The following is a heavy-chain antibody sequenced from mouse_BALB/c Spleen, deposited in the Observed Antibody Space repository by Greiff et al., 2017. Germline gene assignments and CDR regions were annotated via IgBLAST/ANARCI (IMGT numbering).Heavy chain of an antibody. CDR1: GFTFSSYG. J-gene: IGHJ2*01. Sequence: EVQGVESGGDLVKPGGSLKLSCAASGFTFSSYGMSWVRQTPDKRLEWVATISSGGSYTYYPDSVKGRFTISRDNAKNTLYLQMSSLKSEDTAMYYCARHGLQYFDYWGQGTTLTVSS. CDR2: ISSGGSYT. CDR3: ARHGLQYFDY. D-gene: IGHD2-2*01. V-gene: IGHV5-6*01.